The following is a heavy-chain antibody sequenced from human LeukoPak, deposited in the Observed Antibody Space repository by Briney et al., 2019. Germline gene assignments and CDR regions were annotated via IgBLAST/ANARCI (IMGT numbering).Heavy chain of an antibody. CDR3: AREMAAAGTFYYYYYGMDV. V-gene: IGHV1-3*01. CDR1: GYTFTSYV. D-gene: IGHD6-13*01. Sequence: GASVKVSCKPSGYTFTSYVMHWVRQAPGQRPEWMGWVNAGNGKTKYSQTLQGRVTITRDTSASTAYMELSSLRSEDTAVYYCAREMAAAGTFYYYYYGMDVWGQGTTVTVSS. CDR2: VNAGNGKT. J-gene: IGHJ6*02.